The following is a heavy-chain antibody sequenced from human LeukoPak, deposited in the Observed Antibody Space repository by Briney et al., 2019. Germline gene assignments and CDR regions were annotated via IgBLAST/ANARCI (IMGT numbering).Heavy chain of an antibody. D-gene: IGHD3-9*01. V-gene: IGHV4-39*07. CDR3: ARGRYFDWLLLFDY. CDR2: IYYGGST. CDR1: GGSISSSSYY. J-gene: IGHJ4*02. Sequence: PSETLSLTCTVSGGSISSSSYYWGWIRQPPGKGLEWIGSIYYGGSTYYNPSLKSRVTISVDTSKNQFSLKLSSVTAADTAVYYCARGRYFDWLLLFDYWGQGTLVTVSS.